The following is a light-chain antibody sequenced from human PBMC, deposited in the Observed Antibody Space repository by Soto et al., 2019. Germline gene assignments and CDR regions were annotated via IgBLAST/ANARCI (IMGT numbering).Light chain of an antibody. J-gene: IGLJ3*02. V-gene: IGLV1-44*01. CDR2: SNN. CDR1: SXNIGSNT. CDR3: AAWDDSLNGWV. Sequence: QSVLTQPPSASGTPGQRLTISCSGSSXNIGSNTVNWYQQLPGTAPKLLIYSNNQRPSGVPDRFSGSKSGTSASLAISGLQSEDEADYYCAAWDDSLNGWVFGGGTQLTVL.